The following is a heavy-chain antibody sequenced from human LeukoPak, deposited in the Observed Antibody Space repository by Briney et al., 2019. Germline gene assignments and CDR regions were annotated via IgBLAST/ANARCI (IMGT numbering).Heavy chain of an antibody. Sequence: PSETLSLTCIVSGDSISSYYWSWIRQPPGKGLEWIGRIYYSGSTIYNPSLKSRVTISVDTSKNQFSLKLRSVTAADTAVYYCARFGSDTYGYKYYFDYWGQGALVTVSS. D-gene: IGHD3-16*01. CDR3: ARFGSDTYGYKYYFDY. CDR1: GDSISSYY. CDR2: IYYSGST. J-gene: IGHJ4*02. V-gene: IGHV4-59*08.